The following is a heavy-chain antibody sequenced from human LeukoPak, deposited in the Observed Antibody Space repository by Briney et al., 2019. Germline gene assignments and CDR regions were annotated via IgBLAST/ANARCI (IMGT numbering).Heavy chain of an antibody. V-gene: IGHV1-69*04. J-gene: IGHJ6*02. CDR1: GGTFSSYA. CDR2: IIPILGIA. D-gene: IGHD2-2*01. Sequence: SVKVSCKASGGTFSSYAMSWVRQAPGQGLEWMGRIIPILGIANYAQKFQGRVTITADKSTSTAYMELSSLRSEDTAVYYCARDYVVAVVVVPAAMPGAYYYYGMDVWGQGTTVTVSS. CDR3: ARDYVVAVVVVPAAMPGAYYYYGMDV.